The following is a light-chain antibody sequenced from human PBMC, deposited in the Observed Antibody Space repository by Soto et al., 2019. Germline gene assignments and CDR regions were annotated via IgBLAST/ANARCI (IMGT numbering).Light chain of an antibody. CDR2: GAS. CDR3: QQYDNLLYT. V-gene: IGKV1-33*01. CDR1: HDISKS. J-gene: IGKJ2*01. Sequence: DIQLTQSPSSLSASVGDRVTITCQASHDISKSLNWYQQRPGKAPKLLIHGASSLETGVPSRFSGYGSGTYFTFTISSLQPEDFETYYCQQYDNLLYTFGQGTKLEMK.